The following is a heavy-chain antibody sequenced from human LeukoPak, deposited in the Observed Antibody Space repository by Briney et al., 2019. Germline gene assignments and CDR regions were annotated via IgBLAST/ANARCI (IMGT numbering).Heavy chain of an antibody. Sequence: GGSLRLSCAVSRFTFSDYWMRWVRQAPGKGLEWVAAINKDGSEKQYVGSVKGRFTISRDNAKNSVYLQITSLGAEDTAVYYCATYTQHFGAPGGADYWGLGTLVTVSS. CDR3: ATYTQHFGAPGGADY. V-gene: IGHV3-7*01. CDR1: RFTFSDYW. D-gene: IGHD2-8*02. CDR2: INKDGSEK. J-gene: IGHJ4*02.